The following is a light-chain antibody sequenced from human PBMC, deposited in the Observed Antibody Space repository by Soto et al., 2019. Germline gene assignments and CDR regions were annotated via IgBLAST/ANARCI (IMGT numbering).Light chain of an antibody. CDR3: SSYTISSTLL. J-gene: IGLJ2*01. Sequence: QSALTQPASVSGSPGQSITISCTGTSSDVGGYNYVSWYQQHPGKAPKLMIYDVSNRPLGVSNRFSGSKSGNTASLTISGLQTEDEADYYCSSYTISSTLLFGGGTKLTVL. V-gene: IGLV2-14*03. CDR2: DVS. CDR1: SSDVGGYNY.